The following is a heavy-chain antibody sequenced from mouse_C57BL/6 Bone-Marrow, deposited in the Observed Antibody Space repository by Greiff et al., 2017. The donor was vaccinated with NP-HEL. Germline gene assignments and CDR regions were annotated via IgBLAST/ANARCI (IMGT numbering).Heavy chain of an antibody. CDR2: IYPGGGYT. D-gene: IGHD2-3*01. V-gene: IGHV1-63*01. Sequence: QVQLQQSGAELVRPGTSVKMSCKASGYTFTNYWIGWAKQRPGHGLEWIGDIYPGGGYTTYNEQFKGKATLTADKSSSTAYMQFSSLTSEDSAIYYCAREGGLLEFAYWGQGTLVTGSA. CDR3: AREGGLLEFAY. J-gene: IGHJ3*01. CDR1: GYTFTNYW.